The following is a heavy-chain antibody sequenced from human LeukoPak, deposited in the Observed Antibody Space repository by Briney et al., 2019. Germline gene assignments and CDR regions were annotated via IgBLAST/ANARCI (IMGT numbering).Heavy chain of an antibody. CDR2: IYHSGST. V-gene: IGHV4-38-2*01. J-gene: IGHJ4*02. CDR1: GYSISSGYY. D-gene: IGHD5-18*01. CDR3: ARSNYGYSDY. Sequence: SETLSLTCAVSGYSISSGYYWGWIRQPPGKGLEWIGSIYHSGSTYYNPSLKSRVTIPVDTSKNQFSLKLSSVTAADTAVYYCARSNYGYSDYWGQGTLVTVSS.